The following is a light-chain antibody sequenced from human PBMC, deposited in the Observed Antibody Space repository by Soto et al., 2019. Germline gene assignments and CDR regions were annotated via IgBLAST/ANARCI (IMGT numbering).Light chain of an antibody. CDR2: DVS. CDR1: SSDVGGYNS. J-gene: IGLJ2*01. V-gene: IGLV2-14*01. CDR3: SSYTSSSSWA. Sequence: QSALTQPASVSGSPGQSITISCTGTSSDVGGYNSVSWYQQHPGKAPKVMIYDVSNRPSGVSNRFSGSKSGNTASLTISGLQAEDGADYYCSSYTSSSSWAFGGGTKVNVL.